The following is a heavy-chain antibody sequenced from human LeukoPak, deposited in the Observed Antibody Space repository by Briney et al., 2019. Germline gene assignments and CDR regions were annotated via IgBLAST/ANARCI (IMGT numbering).Heavy chain of an antibody. CDR1: GFTFSSYW. D-gene: IGHD5-12*01. J-gene: IGHJ4*02. Sequence: GGSLRLSCAASGFTFSSYWMSWVRQAPGKGLEWVANIKQDGSEKYYVDSVKGRFTISRDNAKNSLYLQMNSLRAEDTAVHYCARDGRDIVATDLFDYWGQGTLVTVSS. V-gene: IGHV3-7*03. CDR3: ARDGRDIVATDLFDY. CDR2: IKQDGSEK.